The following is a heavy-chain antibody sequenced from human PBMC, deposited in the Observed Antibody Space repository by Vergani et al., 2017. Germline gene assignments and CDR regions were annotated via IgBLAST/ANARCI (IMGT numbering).Heavy chain of an antibody. V-gene: IGHV4-39*01. J-gene: IGHJ5*02. Sequence: QLQLQESGPGLVKPSATLSLTCSVSGASIRSSNYYWGWIRQPPGKGLEWIASIYYSGRPYYNPSLKSRVTISVDTSKNQFSLKLSAVTAADTAVYFCARHSTVEWLVKLGGIDPWGQGILVTVSS. CDR2: IYYSGRP. CDR1: GASIRSSNYY. D-gene: IGHD6-19*01. CDR3: ARHSTVEWLVKLGGIDP.